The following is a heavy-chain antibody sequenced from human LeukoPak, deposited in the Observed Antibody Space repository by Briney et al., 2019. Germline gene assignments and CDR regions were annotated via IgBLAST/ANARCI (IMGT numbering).Heavy chain of an antibody. CDR2: IIPILGIA. D-gene: IGHD3-16*01. V-gene: IGHV1-69*04. Sequence: ASVKVSCKASGGTFSSYAISWVRQAPGQGLEWMGRIIPILGIANYAQKFQGRVTITADKSTSTAYMELSSLRSEDTAVYYCARVSGLGTDNYYGMDVWGQGTTVTVSS. CDR3: ARVSGLGTDNYYGMDV. J-gene: IGHJ6*02. CDR1: GGTFSSYA.